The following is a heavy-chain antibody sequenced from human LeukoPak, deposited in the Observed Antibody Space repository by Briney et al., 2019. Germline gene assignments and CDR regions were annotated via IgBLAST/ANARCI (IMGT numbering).Heavy chain of an antibody. CDR1: GFTFSSYA. CDR3: ARDIYSSGWYSAFDI. J-gene: IGHJ3*02. D-gene: IGHD6-19*01. CDR2: ISYDGSNK. V-gene: IGHV3-30-3*01. Sequence: PGGSLRLSCAASGFTFSSYAMHRVRQAPGKGLEWVAVISYDGSNKYYADSVKGRFTISRDNSKNTLYLQMNSLRAEDTAVYYCARDIYSSGWYSAFDIWGQGTMVTVSS.